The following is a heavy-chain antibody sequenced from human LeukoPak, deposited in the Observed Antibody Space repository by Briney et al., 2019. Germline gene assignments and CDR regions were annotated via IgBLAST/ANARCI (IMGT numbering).Heavy chain of an antibody. CDR1: GFTFSSYA. V-gene: IGHV3-48*01. CDR3: ARTRSSGHLTFDY. CDR2: ITNSGNSK. J-gene: IGHJ4*02. Sequence: TGGSLRLSCAASGFTFSSYAMNWVRQAPGKGLEWVSYITNSGNSKSYADSVKGRFTISRDNTKNSLYLQMNGLRAEDTAVYYCARTRSSGHLTFDYWGQGILVTVSS. D-gene: IGHD3-22*01.